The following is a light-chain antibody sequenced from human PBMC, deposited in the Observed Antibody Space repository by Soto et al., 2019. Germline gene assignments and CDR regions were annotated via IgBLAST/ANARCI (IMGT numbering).Light chain of an antibody. CDR1: QSVSSY. J-gene: IGKJ4*01. CDR2: DAV. V-gene: IGKV3-11*01. Sequence: EIVLTQSPATLSLSPGEKATLSCRASQSVSSYLSWYQQKPGQAPRLLIYDAVNRATGIPARFSGSGSGTDFTLTISSLEPEDFAVYYCQHRSNWPLTFGGGTMVEIK. CDR3: QHRSNWPLT.